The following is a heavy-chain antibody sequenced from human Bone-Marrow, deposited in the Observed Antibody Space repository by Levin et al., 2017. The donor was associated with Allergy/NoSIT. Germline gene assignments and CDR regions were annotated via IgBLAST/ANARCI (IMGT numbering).Heavy chain of an antibody. J-gene: IGHJ1*01. CDR1: GFTFSSYA. D-gene: IGHD6-19*01. Sequence: GASVKVSCAASGFTFSSYAMTWVRQAPGRGLEWVSAMSGDGGRIYYADSVKGRFTISRDNSKNTVYLQMNSLRAEDTALYYCAKVLFSSGWYGYEHWGQGNLVTVSP. V-gene: IGHV3-23*01. CDR2: MSGDGGRI. CDR3: AKVLFSSGWYGYEH.